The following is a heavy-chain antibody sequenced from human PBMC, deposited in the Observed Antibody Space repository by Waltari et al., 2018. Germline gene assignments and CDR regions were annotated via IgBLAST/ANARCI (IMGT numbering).Heavy chain of an antibody. V-gene: IGHV3-23*01. CDR3: AKDRGSGRIYFDS. CDR1: GFTFSHFS. Sequence: VQLLESGGDLIQPGGSLRLSCAASGFTFSHFSITWVRQAPGKGLEGVSAISGSGGTSYYTDSVTGRFTISRDNSENTLYLHMNSLRAEDSAIYYCAKDRGSGRIYFDSWGRGTLVAVSS. J-gene: IGHJ4*02. D-gene: IGHD3-10*01. CDR2: ISGSGGTS.